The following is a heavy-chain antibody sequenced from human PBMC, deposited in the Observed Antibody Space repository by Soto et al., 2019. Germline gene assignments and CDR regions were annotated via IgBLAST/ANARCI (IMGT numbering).Heavy chain of an antibody. J-gene: IGHJ4*02. CDR1: GFTFNTYA. CDR2: ISASGVT. CDR3: AKKGGSTYKSAIDH. Sequence: PGGSLRLSCAASGFTFNTYAMSWVRQAPGKGLEWVSLISASGVTSYADSVKGRFTITRDNSKNMLFLQMSSLRAEDTAVYYCAKKGGSTYKSAIDHWGQGTLVTVSS. V-gene: IGHV3-23*01. D-gene: IGHD2-15*01.